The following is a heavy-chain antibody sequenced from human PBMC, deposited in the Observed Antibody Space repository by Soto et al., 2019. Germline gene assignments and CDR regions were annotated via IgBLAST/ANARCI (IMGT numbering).Heavy chain of an antibody. CDR3: AREVMDAFDI. V-gene: IGHV3-48*02. Sequence: EVQLVESGGGLVQPGGSLRLSCAASGFTFSSYSMNWVRQAPGKGLEWVSYISSSSSTIYYADSVKGRFTISRDNAKNLLYLQMNSLRDEDTAVYYCAREVMDAFDIWGQGTMVTVSS. CDR2: ISSSSSTI. CDR1: GFTFSSYS. J-gene: IGHJ3*02.